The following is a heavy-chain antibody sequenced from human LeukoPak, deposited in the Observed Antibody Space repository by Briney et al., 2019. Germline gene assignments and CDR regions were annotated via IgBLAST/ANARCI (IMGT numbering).Heavy chain of an antibody. CDR2: IYYSGST. Sequence: SETLSLTCTVSGGSISSYYWSWIRQPPGKGLEWIGYIYYSGSTNYNPSLKSRVTISVDTSKNQFSLKLSSVTAADSAVYYCARVFRWFDPWGQGTLVTVSS. CDR3: ARVFRWFDP. J-gene: IGHJ5*02. CDR1: GGSISSYY. V-gene: IGHV4-59*01.